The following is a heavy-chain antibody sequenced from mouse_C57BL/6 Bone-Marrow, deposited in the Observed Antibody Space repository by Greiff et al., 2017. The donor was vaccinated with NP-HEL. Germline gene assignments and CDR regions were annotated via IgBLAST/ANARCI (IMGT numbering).Heavy chain of an antibody. CDR1: GFTFSSYA. CDR3: ARDLASRCYYAMDY. D-gene: IGHD6-2*01. CDR2: ISDGGSYT. Sequence: EVQGVESGGGLVKPGGSLKLSCAASGFTFSSYAMSWVRQTPEKRLEWVATISDGGSYTYYPENVKGRFTISRDNAKNKLYLQMSRLKSEDSAMYYCARDLASRCYYAMDYWGQGTSVTVSS. V-gene: IGHV5-4*01. J-gene: IGHJ4*01.